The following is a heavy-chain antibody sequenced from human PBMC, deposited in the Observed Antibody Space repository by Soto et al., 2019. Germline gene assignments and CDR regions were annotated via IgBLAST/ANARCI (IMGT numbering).Heavy chain of an antibody. V-gene: IGHV3-33*01. D-gene: IGHD3-10*01. CDR3: ARRSKGADY. CDR2: IWYDGSNK. CDR1: GFTFSSSG. Sequence: QVQLVESGGGVVQPGRSLRLSCAASGFTFSSSGMHWVRQAPGKGLEWVAVIWYDGSNKYYADSVKGRFTISRDNSKNTLYLQMNSLRAEDTAVYYCARRSKGADYWGQGTLVTVSS. J-gene: IGHJ4*02.